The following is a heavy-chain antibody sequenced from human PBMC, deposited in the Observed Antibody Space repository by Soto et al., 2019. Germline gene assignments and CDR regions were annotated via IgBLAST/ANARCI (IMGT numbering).Heavy chain of an antibody. CDR3: ARGAVYGTDHYCRGMDV. CDR1: GFNFNGYG. V-gene: IGHV3-23*01. CDR2: INFFLGKT. Sequence: PGGSLRLSCAASGFNFNGYGISWVRQSPEKGLEWVASINFFLGKTYYADSVKGRSTISKDDVKDTVYLHLNSLRADDTAIYYCARGAVYGTDHYCRGMDVWGQGSPVTVSS. J-gene: IGHJ6*02. D-gene: IGHD3-10*01.